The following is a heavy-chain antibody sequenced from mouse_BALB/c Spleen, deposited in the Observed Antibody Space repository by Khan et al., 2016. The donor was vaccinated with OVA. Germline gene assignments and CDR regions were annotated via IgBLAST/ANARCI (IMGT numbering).Heavy chain of an antibody. D-gene: IGHD1-1*01. V-gene: IGHV7-3*02. CDR3: ARETVVDIYWYLDV. CDR2: IRNKANGYTT. CDR1: GFTFTAYY. J-gene: IGHJ1*01. Sequence: EVELVESGGGLVQPGGSLRLSCATSGFTFTAYYMSWVRQPPGKALEWLGFIRNKANGYTTEYSASVKGRFTISRDNSQSIVYLQMNTLRGEDSATYYGARETVVDIYWYLDVWGAGTTVTVSS.